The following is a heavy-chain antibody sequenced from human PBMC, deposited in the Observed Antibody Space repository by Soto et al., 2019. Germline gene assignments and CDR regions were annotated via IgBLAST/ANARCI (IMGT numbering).Heavy chain of an antibody. Sequence: GESLKISCKGSGYTFTSKYIGWVRQMPGKGLEWMGIIYPGDSDARYIPSFQGQVTLSADKSISTAYLQWSSLKASDTAMYYCPRLNDAYFDYWGQGTLVTVSS. J-gene: IGHJ4*02. CDR2: IYPGDSDA. CDR3: PRLNDAYFDY. V-gene: IGHV5-51*01. CDR1: GYTFTSKY.